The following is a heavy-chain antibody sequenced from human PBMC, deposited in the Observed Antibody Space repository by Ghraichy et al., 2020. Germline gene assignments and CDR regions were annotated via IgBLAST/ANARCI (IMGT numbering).Heavy chain of an antibody. CDR2: MNPNSGNT. D-gene: IGHD3-9*01. J-gene: IGHJ4*02. Sequence: ASVKVSCKASGYTFTSYDINWVRQATGQGLKWMGWMNPNSGNTGYAQKFQGRVTMTRNTSISTAYMELSSLRSEDTAVYYCARGGDPLRYFDWLLTHAPYYYFDYWGQGTLVTVSS. V-gene: IGHV1-8*01. CDR3: ARGGDPLRYFDWLLTHAPYYYFDY. CDR1: GYTFTSYD.